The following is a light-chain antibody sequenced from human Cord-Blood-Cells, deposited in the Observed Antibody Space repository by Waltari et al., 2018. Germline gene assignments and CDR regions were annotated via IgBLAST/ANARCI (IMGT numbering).Light chain of an antibody. Sequence: QSALTQPASVSGPPGQSITLSCTGTSRDVGSYNLVSWYQQHPGKAPKLMIYEGSKRPSGVSNRFSGSKSGNTASLTISGLQAEDEADYYCCSYAGSSTWVFGGGTKLTVL. V-gene: IGLV2-23*01. J-gene: IGLJ3*02. CDR1: SRDVGSYNL. CDR2: EGS. CDR3: CSYAGSSTWV.